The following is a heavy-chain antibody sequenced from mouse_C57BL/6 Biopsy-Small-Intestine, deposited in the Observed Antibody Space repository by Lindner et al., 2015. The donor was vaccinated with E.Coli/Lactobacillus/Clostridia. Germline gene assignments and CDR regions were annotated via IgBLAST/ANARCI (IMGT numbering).Heavy chain of an antibody. D-gene: IGHD2-12*01. J-gene: IGHJ4*01. CDR3: ARSYNGMDY. CDR2: VNPSSGYT. CDR1: GYTFTSYW. V-gene: IGHV1-7*01. Sequence: VQLQESGSELAKPGGLSAVCPAKASGYTFTSYWMHWVKQRPGQGLEWIGYVNPSSGYTEYNQNFKDKATLSADKSSSTAYMQLSSLTSEDSAVYYCARSYNGMDYWGQGTSVTVSS.